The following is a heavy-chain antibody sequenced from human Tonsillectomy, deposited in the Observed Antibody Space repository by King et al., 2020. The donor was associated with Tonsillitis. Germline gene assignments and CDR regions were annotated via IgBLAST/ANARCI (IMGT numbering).Heavy chain of an antibody. D-gene: IGHD2-8*01. Sequence: VQLVESGAEVKKPGSSVKVSCKASGGTLSNYTISCVRKAPGQGLEWMGGIIPIFWIAKYAQKFQGRVAITADESTRTAYMELSSLRSEDTAVYYCARDRRDCTNGVCSYAYYYYMDVWGKGTTVTVSS. CDR3: ARDRRDCTNGVCSYAYYYYMDV. J-gene: IGHJ6*03. CDR2: IIPIFWIA. CDR1: GGTLSNYT. V-gene: IGHV1-69*01.